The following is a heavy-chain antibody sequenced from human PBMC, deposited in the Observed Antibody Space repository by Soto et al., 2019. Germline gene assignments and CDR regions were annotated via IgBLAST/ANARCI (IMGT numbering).Heavy chain of an antibody. J-gene: IGHJ6*02. Sequence: QVQLQESGPGLVKPSGTLSLTCAVSGDSISSSNWWSWVRRPPGKGLGWIGDIYHSGSTNYNPSLKSRVTISVDKSKNQFSLKLSSVTAADTAVYYCARAGYSSSWFYGMDVWGQGTTVTVSS. D-gene: IGHD6-13*01. CDR3: ARAGYSSSWFYGMDV. CDR2: IYHSGST. V-gene: IGHV4-4*02. CDR1: GDSISSSNW.